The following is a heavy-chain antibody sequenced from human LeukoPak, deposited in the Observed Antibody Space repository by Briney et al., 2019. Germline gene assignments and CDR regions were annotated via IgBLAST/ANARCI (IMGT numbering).Heavy chain of an antibody. CDR3: AREIRYTYGFDY. V-gene: IGHV3-30*04. CDR1: GFTFSNYA. J-gene: IGHJ4*02. CDR2: ISYDGSIK. Sequence: GGSLRLSCAASGFTFSNYAIHWVRQAPGKGLEWVAVISYDGSIKNCADSVKGRFTVSRDNSKNTLWLQLSSLRADDTAVYYCAREIRYTYGFDYWGQGTLVTVPS. D-gene: IGHD5-18*01.